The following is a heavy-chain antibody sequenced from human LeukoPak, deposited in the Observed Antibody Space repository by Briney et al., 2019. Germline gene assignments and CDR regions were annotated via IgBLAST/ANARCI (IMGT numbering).Heavy chain of an antibody. V-gene: IGHV3-23*01. D-gene: IGHD3-3*01. CDR1: GFTFSSYA. CDR3: AKEGYYDFWSGYYTIWDY. J-gene: IGHJ4*02. CDR2: ISGSGGST. Sequence: GSLRLSCAASGFTFSSYAMSWVRPAPGKGLEWASAISGSGGSTYYADSVKGRFTISRDNSKNTLYLQMNSLRAEDTAVYYCAKEGYYDFWSGYYTIWDYWGQGTLVTVSS.